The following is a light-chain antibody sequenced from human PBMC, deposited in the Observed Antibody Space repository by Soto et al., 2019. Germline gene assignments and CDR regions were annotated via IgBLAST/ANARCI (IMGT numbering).Light chain of an antibody. V-gene: IGKV1-39*01. Sequence: DVQMSQSPSSLSASVGDRVTITCRASQSISTSLVWYQQKPNEAPKLLIYGASSLQSGVPSRFRGSGSGTDFTLTISSLQPEDFATYYCQQSYSIPRTFAQRTKVAIK. CDR3: QQSYSIPRT. CDR1: QSISTS. CDR2: GAS. J-gene: IGKJ1*01.